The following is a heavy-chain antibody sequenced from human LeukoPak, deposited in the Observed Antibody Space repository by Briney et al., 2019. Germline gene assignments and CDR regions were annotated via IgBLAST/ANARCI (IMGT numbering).Heavy chain of an antibody. Sequence: ASVKVSCKASGYTFTGYYMHWVRQAPGQGLEWMGWINPNSGGTNYAQKFQGRVTMTRDTSISTAYMELSRLRSDDTAVYYCATLGVGATIGLDYWGQGPLVTVSS. CDR3: ATLGVGATIGLDY. V-gene: IGHV1-2*02. CDR1: GYTFTGYY. CDR2: INPNSGGT. D-gene: IGHD1-26*01. J-gene: IGHJ4*02.